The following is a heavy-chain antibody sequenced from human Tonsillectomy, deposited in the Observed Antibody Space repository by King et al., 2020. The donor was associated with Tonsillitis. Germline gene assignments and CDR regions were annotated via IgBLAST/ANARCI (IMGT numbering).Heavy chain of an antibody. V-gene: IGHV3-30*04. D-gene: IGHD6-13*01. CDR2: ISYDGSNK. J-gene: IGHJ5*02. CDR3: ARDLRIVAAGTRWSDP. CDR1: GFTFSSYA. Sequence: VQLVESGGGVVQPGRSLRLSCAASGFTFSSYAMHWVRQAPGKGLEWVAFISYDGSNKHYADSVKGRFTISRDNSKNTLYLQMNSLRAEDTAVYYCARDLRIVAAGTRWSDPWGQGTLVTVSP.